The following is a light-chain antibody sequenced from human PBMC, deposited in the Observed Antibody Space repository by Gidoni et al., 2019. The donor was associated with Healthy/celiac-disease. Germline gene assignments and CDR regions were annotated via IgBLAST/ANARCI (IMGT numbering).Light chain of an antibody. Sequence: QSVLTQPPSASGTHGQRVTISCSGSSSNIGSNTVHWYQQLPGTAPKLLISSNNQRPSGVPARFSGSKSGTSASLAISGLQSEDEADYYCAAWDDSLNGRVFGGGTKLTVL. J-gene: IGLJ3*02. CDR3: AAWDDSLNGRV. V-gene: IGLV1-44*01. CDR2: SNN. CDR1: SSNIGSNT.